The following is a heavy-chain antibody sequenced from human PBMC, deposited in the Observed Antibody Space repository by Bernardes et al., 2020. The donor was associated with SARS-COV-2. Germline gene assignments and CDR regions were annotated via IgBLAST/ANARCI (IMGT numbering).Heavy chain of an antibody. V-gene: IGHV3-23*01. CDR3: AKGRPHYYYDSSGYYD. D-gene: IGHD3-22*01. J-gene: IGHJ4*02. CDR2: ISGSGGST. Sequence: GGSLRLSCAASGFTFSSYAMSWVRQAPGKGLEWVSAISGSGGSTYYADSVKGRFTISRDNSKNTLYLQMNSLRAEDTAVYYCAKGRPHYYYDSSGYYDWGQGNLVTVSS. CDR1: GFTFSSYA.